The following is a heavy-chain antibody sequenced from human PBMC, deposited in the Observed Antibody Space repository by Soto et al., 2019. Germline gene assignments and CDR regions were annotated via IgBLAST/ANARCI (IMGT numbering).Heavy chain of an antibody. CDR3: GRVPLDRNYANGVDV. CDR1: GFNFNTYW. CDR2: IDTDGTRK. D-gene: IGHD4-4*01. Sequence: EVRLVESGGDLVQPGGSLSLSCAASGFNFNTYWMYWVRQAPGKGLEWVANIDTDGTRKNYVDSVKGRFIISRDNTKNPLFLQMNSLKVDDTAVYYCGRVPLDRNYANGVDVWGQGTTVTVSS. J-gene: IGHJ6*02. V-gene: IGHV3-7*03.